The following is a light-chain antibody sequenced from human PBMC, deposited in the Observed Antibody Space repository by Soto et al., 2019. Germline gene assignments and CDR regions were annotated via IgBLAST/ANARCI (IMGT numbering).Light chain of an antibody. Sequence: EMVLAQSPGTRALSPGEGATLSCRATQSVSSSYLSWYHQKPGQAPRLLIYGASSRATGIPDRFSGSGSGTDFTLTIRRLEPEDFAFYYCQQYGSSGTFGQGTKVDIK. V-gene: IGKV3-20*01. CDR1: QSVSSSY. J-gene: IGKJ1*01. CDR3: QQYGSSGT. CDR2: GAS.